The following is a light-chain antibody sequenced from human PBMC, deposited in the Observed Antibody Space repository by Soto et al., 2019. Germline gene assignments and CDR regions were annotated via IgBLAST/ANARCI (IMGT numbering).Light chain of an antibody. CDR1: QALSRW. CDR3: QQANNLQFP. Sequence: DIRVTQSTSSVSASVAYRFTITCRAIQALSRWLVWYQHEARRACSLLMYATSSLQSGVPSRFSGSGSGTDFTLTITIVQPEDCAICYCQQANNLQFPFGQGSRL. J-gene: IGKJ5*01. V-gene: IGKV1-12*01. CDR2: ATS.